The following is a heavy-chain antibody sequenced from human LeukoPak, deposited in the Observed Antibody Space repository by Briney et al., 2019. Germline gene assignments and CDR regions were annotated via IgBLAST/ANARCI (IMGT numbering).Heavy chain of an antibody. D-gene: IGHD5-12*01. Sequence: KPSETLSLTCTVSGGSISSYYWSWIRQPPGKGLEWIGYIYYSGSTNYNPSPKSRVTISVDTSKNQFSLKLSSVTAADTAVYYCARHGLDGMDVWGQGTTVTVSS. CDR2: IYYSGST. V-gene: IGHV4-59*08. CDR1: GGSISSYY. J-gene: IGHJ6*02. CDR3: ARHGLDGMDV.